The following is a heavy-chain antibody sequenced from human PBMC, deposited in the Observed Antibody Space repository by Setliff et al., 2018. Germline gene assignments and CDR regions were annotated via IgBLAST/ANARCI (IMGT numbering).Heavy chain of an antibody. CDR2: IYYSGST. CDR1: GGSISSGGYY. V-gene: IGHV4-31*03. Sequence: SETLSLTCTVSGGSISSGGYYWSWIRQHPGKGLEWIGYIYYSGSTNYNPSLKSRVTISVDTSKNQFSLKLSSVTAADTAVYYCARGWGSGWSKEGAFDIWGQGTMVTVSS. J-gene: IGHJ3*02. D-gene: IGHD6-19*01. CDR3: ARGWGSGWSKEGAFDI.